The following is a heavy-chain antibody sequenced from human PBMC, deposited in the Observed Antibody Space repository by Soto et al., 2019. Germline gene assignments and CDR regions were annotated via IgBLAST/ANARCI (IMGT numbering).Heavy chain of an antibody. CDR1: AFTFGSYW. Sequence: GGSLRLSCAASAFTFGSYWMHWVRQAPGKGLVWVSRINSDGSSTSYADSVKGRFTIFRDNAKNTLYLQMNSLRAEDTAVYYCARVPRFAFDIWGQGTMVTVSS. V-gene: IGHV3-74*01. CDR3: ARVPRFAFDI. J-gene: IGHJ3*02. CDR2: INSDGSST.